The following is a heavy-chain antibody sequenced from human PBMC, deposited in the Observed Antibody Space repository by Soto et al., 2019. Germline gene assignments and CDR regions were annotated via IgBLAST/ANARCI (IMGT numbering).Heavy chain of an antibody. V-gene: IGHV3-30-3*01. J-gene: IGHJ3*02. CDR3: VRGHSHGAFDI. Sequence: QVQLVESGGDVVQPGRSLRLSCAASGSTFSSYDIHWVRQAPGKGLEWVAHITPDGNRAYYADSVKGRFTFSRDNARNTVYLQVKSLRPEDTAVYHCVRGHSHGAFDIWGQGTLVTVSS. CDR2: ITPDGNRA. D-gene: IGHD4-4*01. CDR1: GSTFSSYD.